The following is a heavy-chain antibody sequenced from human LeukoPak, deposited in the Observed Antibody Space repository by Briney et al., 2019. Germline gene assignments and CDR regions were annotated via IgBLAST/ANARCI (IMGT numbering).Heavy chain of an antibody. J-gene: IGHJ5*02. V-gene: IGHV4-39*01. Sequence: PSETLSLTCTVSGGSISSSNYYWGWIRQPPGKGLEWIGIVHYNGNTYYNPSLKSRVTISVDTSKSQFSLELSPVAAADTAVYYCTRYDPAATGGWFDPWGQGTLVTVSS. CDR3: TRYDPAATGGWFDP. CDR2: VHYNGNT. D-gene: IGHD2-15*01. CDR1: GGSISSSNYY.